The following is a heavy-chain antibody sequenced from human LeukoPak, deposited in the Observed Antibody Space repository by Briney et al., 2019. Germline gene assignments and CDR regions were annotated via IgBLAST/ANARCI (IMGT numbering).Heavy chain of an antibody. D-gene: IGHD2-2*02. J-gene: IGHJ4*02. CDR1: GGSISSGSYY. CDR3: ARMGGGCSSTSCYTPTDY. V-gene: IGHV4-61*02. Sequence: KPSETLSLTCTVSGGSISSGSYYWSWIRQPTGKGLEWIGRLHTSGSTNYNPSLKSRVTISVDTSKNQFSLKLSSVTAADTAVYYCARMGGGCSSTSCYTPTDYWGQGTLVTVSS. CDR2: LHTSGST.